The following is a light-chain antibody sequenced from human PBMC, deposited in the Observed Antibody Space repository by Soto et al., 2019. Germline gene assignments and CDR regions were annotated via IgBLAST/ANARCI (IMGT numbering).Light chain of an antibody. V-gene: IGLV1-47*02. CDR1: SSNIGSNY. Sequence: QSVLTQPPSASGTPGQRVTISCSGISSNIGSNYVYWYQHLPGTAPKLLIFSNNQRPSGVPDRFSASKSGTSASLAISGLRSEDEADYYCAAWDDSLSGVLFGGGTKLTVL. CDR2: SNN. CDR3: AAWDDSLSGVL. J-gene: IGLJ2*01.